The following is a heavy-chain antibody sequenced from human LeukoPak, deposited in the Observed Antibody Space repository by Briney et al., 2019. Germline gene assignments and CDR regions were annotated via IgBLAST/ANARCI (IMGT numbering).Heavy chain of an antibody. CDR3: ARGDYSSGWYVWGKYNWFDP. Sequence: PSETLSLTCTVSGGSISSSSYYWGWIRQPPGKGLEWIGSIYYSGSTYYNPSLKSRVTISVDTSKNQFSLKLSSVTAADTAVYYCARGDYSSGWYVWGKYNWFDPWGQGTLVTVSS. J-gene: IGHJ5*02. V-gene: IGHV4-39*01. D-gene: IGHD6-19*01. CDR1: GGSISSSSYY. CDR2: IYYSGST.